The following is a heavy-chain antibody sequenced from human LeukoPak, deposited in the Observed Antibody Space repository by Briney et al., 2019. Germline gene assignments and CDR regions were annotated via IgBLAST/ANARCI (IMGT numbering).Heavy chain of an antibody. V-gene: IGHV3-33*01. CDR1: GFPFSSYG. J-gene: IGHJ6*02. Sequence: GGSLRLSCVASGFPFSSYGMHWVRQAPGKGLEWVARLVYDERIDYANSVKGRFSISRDNSKNSLYLQMNSLRAEDTAVYYCVRDLRTPYYYYGMDVWGQGTTVTVSS. CDR3: VRDLRTPYYYYGMDV. CDR2: LVYDERI.